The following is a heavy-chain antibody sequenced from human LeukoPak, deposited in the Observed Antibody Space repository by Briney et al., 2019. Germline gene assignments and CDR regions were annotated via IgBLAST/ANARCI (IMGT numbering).Heavy chain of an antibody. J-gene: IGHJ4*02. Sequence: PGGSLRLSCAASGFTFSSYAMSWVRQAPGKGLEWLSGISGSGGSTYYADSVKGRFTISRDNSKNTLYLQMNSLRAEDTAVYYCAKFYDILTSYFDYWGQGTLVTVSS. D-gene: IGHD3-9*01. CDR2: ISGSGGST. CDR3: AKFYDILTSYFDY. V-gene: IGHV3-23*01. CDR1: GFTFSSYA.